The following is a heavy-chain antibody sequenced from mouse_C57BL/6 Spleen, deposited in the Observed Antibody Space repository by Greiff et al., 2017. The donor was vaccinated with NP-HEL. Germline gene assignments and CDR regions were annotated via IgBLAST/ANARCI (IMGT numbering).Heavy chain of an antibody. Sequence: VRLRQSGAGLVGPGPSVKMSCKASGSPFTNSWIGGEKQSPEHGLEWIGDIYPGGGYTNYNEKFKGKATLTADKSSSTAYMQFSSLTSEDSAIYYCARSHNWSYAMDYWGQGTSVTVSS. CDR3: ARSHNWSYAMDY. D-gene: IGHD4-1*02. V-gene: IGHV1-63*01. CDR2: IYPGGGYT. J-gene: IGHJ4*01. CDR1: GSPFTNSW.